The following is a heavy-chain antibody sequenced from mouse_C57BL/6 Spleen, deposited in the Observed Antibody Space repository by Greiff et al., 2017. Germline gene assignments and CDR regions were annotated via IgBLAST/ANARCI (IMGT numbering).Heavy chain of an antibody. CDR2: IDPNSGGT. Sequence: LQQPGAELVKPGASVKLSCKASGYTFTSYWMHWVKQRPGRGLEWIGRIDPNSGGTKYNEKFKSKATLTVDKPSSTAYMQLSSLTSEDSAVYYCASAPFYYDYDSWFAYWGQGTLVTVSA. D-gene: IGHD2-4*01. V-gene: IGHV1-72*01. J-gene: IGHJ3*01. CDR3: ASAPFYYDYDSWFAY. CDR1: GYTFTSYW.